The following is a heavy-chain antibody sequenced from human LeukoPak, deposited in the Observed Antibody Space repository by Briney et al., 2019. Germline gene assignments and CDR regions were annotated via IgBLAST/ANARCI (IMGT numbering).Heavy chain of an antibody. CDR3: ARHVPGYYGSGTNDF. D-gene: IGHD3-10*01. CDR2: IDPTDSYV. CDR1: GYTFTRNW. J-gene: IGHJ4*02. Sequence: GESLRISCQASGYTFTRNWISWVRQLPGKGLEWMGTIDPTDSYVNYCPSFEGHVTISTDRSINTVYLHWGSLRASDTAMYYCARHVPGYYGSGTNDFWGQGTLVTVAS. V-gene: IGHV5-10-1*01.